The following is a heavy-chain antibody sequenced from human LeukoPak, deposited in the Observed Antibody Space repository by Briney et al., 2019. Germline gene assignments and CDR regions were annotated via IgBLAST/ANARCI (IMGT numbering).Heavy chain of an antibody. V-gene: IGHV3-23*01. CDR3: AKDEGQWLVYYFDY. J-gene: IGHJ4*02. CDR2: MSGSGDNS. Sequence: GGSLRLSCAASGFTFSNYAMTWVRQAPGKGLEWVSLMSGSGDNSYYADSVKGRFTISRDNSKNTLYLHVNSLRAEDTAVYYCAKDEGQWLVYYFDYWGQGTLVTVSS. CDR1: GFTFSNYA. D-gene: IGHD6-19*01.